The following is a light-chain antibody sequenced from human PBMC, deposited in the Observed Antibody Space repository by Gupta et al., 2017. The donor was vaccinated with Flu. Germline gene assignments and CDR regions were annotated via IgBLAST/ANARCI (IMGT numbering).Light chain of an antibody. V-gene: IGKV1-5*03. CDR1: QSVSDW. CDR3: QQYSSYST. Sequence: VGDRVTMTCRASQSVSDWLAWYQQKPGMAPKVLIYESSTLQSGVPSRFSGSGSGTEFTLTITSLQPEDVATYFCQQYSSYSTFGQGTKVEIK. CDR2: ESS. J-gene: IGKJ1*01.